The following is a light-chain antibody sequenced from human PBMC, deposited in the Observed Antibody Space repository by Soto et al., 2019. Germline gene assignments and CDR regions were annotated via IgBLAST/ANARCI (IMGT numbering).Light chain of an antibody. CDR1: QNLLHSNGYNY. CDR2: LGS. CDR3: MQTVQAPWT. Sequence: DLVMTQSPLSLAVTPGEPASISCRSSQNLLHSNGYNYMDWYLQKPGQSPQLLIYLGSNRASGVXDXXSGSGSGTDFTLKISRVEAEDVGVYYCMQTVQAPWTFGQGTKVEIK. J-gene: IGKJ1*01. V-gene: IGKV2-28*01.